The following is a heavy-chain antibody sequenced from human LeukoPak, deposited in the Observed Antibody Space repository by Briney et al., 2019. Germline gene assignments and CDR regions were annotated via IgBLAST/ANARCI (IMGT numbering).Heavy chain of an antibody. CDR3: RFGELSTGDAFDI. CDR2: IIPILGIA. J-gene: IGHJ3*02. Sequence: ASVKVSCKASGGTFSSYAISWVRQAPGQGLEWMGRIIPILGIANYAQKFQGRVTITADKSTSTAYMELSSLRPEDTAVYYCRFGELSTGDAFDIWGQGTMVTVSS. D-gene: IGHD3-16*01. CDR1: GGTFSSYA. V-gene: IGHV1-69*04.